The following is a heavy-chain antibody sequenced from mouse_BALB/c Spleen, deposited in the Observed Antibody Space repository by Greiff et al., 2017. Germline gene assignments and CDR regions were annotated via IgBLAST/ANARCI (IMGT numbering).Heavy chain of an antibody. Sequence: EVHLVESGPSLVKPSQTLSLTCSVTGDSITSGYWNWIRKFPGNKLEYMGYISYSGSTYYNPSLKSRISITRDTSKNQYYLQLNSVTTEDTATYYCVKRGDRYDAMDYWGQGTSVTVSS. CDR1: GDSITSGY. V-gene: IGHV3-8*02. CDR2: ISYSGST. CDR3: VKRGDRYDAMDY. J-gene: IGHJ4*01. D-gene: IGHD2-14*01.